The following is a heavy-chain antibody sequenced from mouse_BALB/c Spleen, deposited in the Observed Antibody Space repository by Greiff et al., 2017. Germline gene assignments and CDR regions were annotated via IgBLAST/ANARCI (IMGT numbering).Heavy chain of an antibody. Sequence: EVQGVESGGGLVQPGGSRKLSCAASGFTFSSFGMHWVRQAPEKGLEWVAYISSGSSTIYYADTVKGRFTISRDNPKNTLFLQMTSLRSEDTAMYYCARSNRYDDGDAMDYWSQGTSVTVSS. CDR3: ARSNRYDDGDAMDY. J-gene: IGHJ4*01. V-gene: IGHV5-17*02. D-gene: IGHD2-14*01. CDR1: GFTFSSFG. CDR2: ISSGSSTI.